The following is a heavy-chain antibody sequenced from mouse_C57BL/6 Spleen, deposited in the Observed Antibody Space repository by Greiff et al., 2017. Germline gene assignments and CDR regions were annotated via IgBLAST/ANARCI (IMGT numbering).Heavy chain of an antibody. CDR1: CFSLTCFG. CDR3: AKNDAMDY. J-gene: IGHJ4*01. CDR2: IWRGGST. V-gene: IGHV2-5*01. Sequence: GKLVGSGPGPMQPSQSLSITFTISCFSLTCFGVHWGRPFPGKGLGWLGGIWRGGSTDYNAAFMSRLRITQDKPKSQVFFKMNRLQADDTAIYYCAKNDAMDYWGQGTSVTVSS.